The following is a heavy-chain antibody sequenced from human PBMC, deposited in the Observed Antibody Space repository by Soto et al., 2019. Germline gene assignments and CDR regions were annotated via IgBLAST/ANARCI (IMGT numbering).Heavy chain of an antibody. CDR2: IIPILGIA. V-gene: IGHV1-69*02. CDR1: GGTFSSYT. D-gene: IGHD3-10*01. Sequence: QVQLVQSGAEVKKPGSSVKVSCKASGGTFSSYTISWVRQAPGQGLEWMGRIIPILGIANYAQKFQGRVTITADKSTSAAYMELSSLRSEDTAVYYCARSEGHGSGGYYNPWGQGTLVTVSS. CDR3: ARSEGHGSGGYYNP. J-gene: IGHJ5*02.